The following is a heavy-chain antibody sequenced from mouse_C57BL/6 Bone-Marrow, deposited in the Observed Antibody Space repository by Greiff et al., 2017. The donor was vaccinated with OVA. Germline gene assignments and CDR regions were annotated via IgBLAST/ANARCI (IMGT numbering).Heavy chain of an antibody. CDR1: GYTFTDYY. CDR2: INPNNGGT. D-gene: IGHD2-2*01. J-gene: IGHJ4*01. CDR3: ARPGYYDAMDY. V-gene: IGHV1-26*01. Sequence: VQLQQSGPELVKPGASVKISCKASGYTFTDYYMNWVKQSHGKSLEWIGDINPNNGGTSYNQKFKGKATLTVDKSSSTAYLELRSLTSEDSAVYYCARPGYYDAMDYWGQGTSVTVSS.